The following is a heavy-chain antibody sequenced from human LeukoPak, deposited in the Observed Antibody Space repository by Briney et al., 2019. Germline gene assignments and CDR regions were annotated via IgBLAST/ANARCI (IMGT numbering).Heavy chain of an antibody. Sequence: GGSLRLSCAASGFTFSSYAMSWVRRAPGKGLEWVSAISGSGGSTYYADSVKGRFTISRDNSKNTLYLQMNSLRAEDTAVYYCAIAGHGSSWFPFDYWGQGTLVTVSS. J-gene: IGHJ4*02. CDR1: GFTFSSYA. CDR2: ISGSGGST. D-gene: IGHD6-13*01. CDR3: AIAGHGSSWFPFDY. V-gene: IGHV3-23*01.